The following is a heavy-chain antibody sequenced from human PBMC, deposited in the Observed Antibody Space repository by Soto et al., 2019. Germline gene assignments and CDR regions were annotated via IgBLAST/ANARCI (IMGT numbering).Heavy chain of an antibody. CDR1: GGSISSSSYY. CDR3: ARHHSGSYYYWFDP. Sequence: SETLSLTCTVSGGSISSSSYYWGWIRQPPGKGLEWIGSIYYSGSTYYNPSLKSRVTISVDTSKNQFSLKLSSVTAADTAVYYCARHHSGSYYYWFDPWGQGTLVTVSS. V-gene: IGHV4-39*01. CDR2: IYYSGST. J-gene: IGHJ5*02. D-gene: IGHD1-26*01.